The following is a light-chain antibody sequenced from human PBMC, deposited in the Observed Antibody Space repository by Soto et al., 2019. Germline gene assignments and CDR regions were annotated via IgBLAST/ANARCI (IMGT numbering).Light chain of an antibody. CDR1: SSDVGGYDF. J-gene: IGLJ1*01. CDR2: EVT. CDR3: GSYSSTTTREV. V-gene: IGLV2-14*01. Sequence: QSVLAQPASVSGSPKQSITISCTGASSDVGGYDFVSWYQHHPGTPPKLIIYEVTHRPSGVSHRFSGSKSASTASLTISGLQVEDEADYFCGSYSSTTTREVFGTGTKVTVL.